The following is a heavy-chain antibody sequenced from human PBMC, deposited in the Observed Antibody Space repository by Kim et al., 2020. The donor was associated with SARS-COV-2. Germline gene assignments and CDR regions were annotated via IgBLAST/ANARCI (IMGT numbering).Heavy chain of an antibody. J-gene: IGHJ6*02. CDR2: ISYGGNTE. CDR3: ARSDRQWELYFYGMDV. CDR1: GFTFSTYA. Sequence: GGSLRLSCAASGFTFSTYAMHWVRQAPGKGLEWVAVISYGGNTEFYADSVKGRFTISRDNSKNTLYLQMNTLGPEDTAVYFCARSDRQWELYFYGMDVWSQGTTVTVSS. D-gene: IGHD3-10*01. V-gene: IGHV3-30*04.